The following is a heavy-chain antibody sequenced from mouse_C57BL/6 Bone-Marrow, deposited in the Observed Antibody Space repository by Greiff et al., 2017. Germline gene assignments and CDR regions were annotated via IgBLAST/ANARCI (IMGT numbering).Heavy chain of an antibody. Sequence: QVQLKESGAELVRPGASVTLSCKASGYTFTDYEMHWVKQTPVHGLEWIGAIDPETGGTAYNQKFKGKAILTADKSSSTAYMELRSLTSEDSAVYYCTRRWLLYFDYWGQGTTLTGSS. CDR2: IDPETGGT. CDR1: GYTFTDYE. CDR3: TRRWLLYFDY. J-gene: IGHJ2*01. V-gene: IGHV1-15*01. D-gene: IGHD2-3*01.